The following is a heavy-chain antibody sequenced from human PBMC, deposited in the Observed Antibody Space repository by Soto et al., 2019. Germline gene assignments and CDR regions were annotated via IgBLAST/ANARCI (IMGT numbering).Heavy chain of an antibody. J-gene: IGHJ4*02. Sequence: QVQLVESGGGVVQPGRSLRLSCAASGFTFSSYGMHWVRQAPGKGLEWVAVIWYDGSNKYYADSVKGRFTISRDNSKNTLYLQMNSLRAEDTAVYYCARGGYSYGSLYYWGQGTLVTVSS. CDR1: GFTFSSYG. CDR2: IWYDGSNK. V-gene: IGHV3-33*01. CDR3: ARGGYSYGSLYY. D-gene: IGHD5-18*01.